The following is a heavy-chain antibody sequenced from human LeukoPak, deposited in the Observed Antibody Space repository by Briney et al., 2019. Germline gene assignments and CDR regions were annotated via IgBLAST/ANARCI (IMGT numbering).Heavy chain of an antibody. CDR2: IYSSGST. CDR1: GGSISSSYYY. D-gene: IGHD7-27*01. CDR3: ARIPDWGFDYFDY. Sequence: SETLSLTCTVSGGSISSSYYYWGWIRQPPGKGLEWIGSIYSSGSTYYNPSLKSRVTISVDTSKNQFSLKLTSVTAADTAVYYCARIPDWGFDYFDYWGQGTLVTVSS. J-gene: IGHJ4*02. V-gene: IGHV4-39*01.